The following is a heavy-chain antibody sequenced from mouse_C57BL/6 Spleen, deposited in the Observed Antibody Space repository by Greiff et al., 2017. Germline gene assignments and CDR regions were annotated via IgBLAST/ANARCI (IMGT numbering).Heavy chain of an antibody. CDR2: IDPENGDT. Sequence: VQLKQSGAELVRPGASVKLSCTASGFTIKDYDMPWVKQTPEQGLEWIGWIDPENGDTEYASKFQGQATITADTSSNTAYLQLSSLTSEDTAVYYCTYYCGSSYMGWFAYWGQGTLVTVSA. J-gene: IGHJ3*01. CDR3: TYYCGSSYMGWFAY. CDR1: GFTIKDYD. V-gene: IGHV14-4*01. D-gene: IGHD1-1*01.